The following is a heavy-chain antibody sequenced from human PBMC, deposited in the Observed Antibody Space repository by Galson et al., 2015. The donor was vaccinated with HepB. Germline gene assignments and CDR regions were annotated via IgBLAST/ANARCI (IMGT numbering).Heavy chain of an antibody. CDR1: GYTFTGYD. CDR2: MNPNSGNT. V-gene: IGHV1-8*01. Sequence: SVKVSCKASGYTFTGYDINWVRQATGQGLEWMGWMNPNSGNTGYAQKYQGKVTMTRNTSISTAYMEPSSLRSEDTAVYYCARAILTTVTTLDAFDIWGQGTMVTVSS. D-gene: IGHD4-17*01. CDR3: ARAILTTVTTLDAFDI. J-gene: IGHJ3*02.